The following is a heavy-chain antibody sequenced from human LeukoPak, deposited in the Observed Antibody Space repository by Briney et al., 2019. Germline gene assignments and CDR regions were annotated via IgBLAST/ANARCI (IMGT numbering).Heavy chain of an antibody. V-gene: IGHV4-59*01. D-gene: IGHD3-10*01. CDR3: ARAANYYGSGSYFWFDP. CDR2: IYYSGST. CDR1: GGSISSYY. J-gene: IGHJ5*02. Sequence: SETLSLTCTVSGGSISSYYWSWIRQPPGKGLEWIGYIYYSGSTNYNRSLKSRVTISVDTSKNQFSLKLSSVTAADTAVYYCARAANYYGSGSYFWFDPWGQGTLVTVSS.